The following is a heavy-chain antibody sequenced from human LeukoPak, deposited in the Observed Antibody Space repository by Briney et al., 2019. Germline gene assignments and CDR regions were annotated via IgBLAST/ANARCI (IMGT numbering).Heavy chain of an antibody. CDR1: GGSISSGGYS. CDR3: ARRYGSGRTDP. CDR2: IYHSGST. J-gene: IGHJ5*02. D-gene: IGHD3-10*01. Sequence: ASETLSLTCAVSGGSISSGGYSWSWIRQPPGKGLEWIGYIYHSGSTYYNPSLKSRVTISVDRSKNQFSLKLSSVTAADTAVYYCARRYGSGRTDPWGQGTLVTVSS. V-gene: IGHV4-30-2*01.